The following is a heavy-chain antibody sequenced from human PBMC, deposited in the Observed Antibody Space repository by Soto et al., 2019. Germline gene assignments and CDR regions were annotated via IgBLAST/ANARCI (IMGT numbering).Heavy chain of an antibody. Sequence: PAETVYRNCADSGGSLSINNWTWIRQPPGKGLEWIGYVYNSGSTNYNPSLKSRVTISEDTSRSQFSLKVNSMTAADTAVYYCARYRREAVAGYTLDYWGQGILITV. J-gene: IGHJ4*02. CDR1: GGSLSINN. CDR2: VYNSGST. CDR3: ARYRREAVAGYTLDY. D-gene: IGHD6-13*01. V-gene: IGHV4-59*01.